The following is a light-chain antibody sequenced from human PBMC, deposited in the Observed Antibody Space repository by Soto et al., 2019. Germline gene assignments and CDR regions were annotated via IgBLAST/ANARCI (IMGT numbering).Light chain of an antibody. CDR3: SSYAGSNKVV. Sequence: QSALTQPPSASGSPGQSVTISCTGTSSDVGAYNYVSWYQQHPGKAPKLMIYEVTKRPSGVPDRFSGSKSGNTASLTVSGLQAEDEAAYYCSSYAGSNKVVFGGGTKVTVL. CDR1: SSDVGAYNY. CDR2: EVT. J-gene: IGLJ2*01. V-gene: IGLV2-8*01.